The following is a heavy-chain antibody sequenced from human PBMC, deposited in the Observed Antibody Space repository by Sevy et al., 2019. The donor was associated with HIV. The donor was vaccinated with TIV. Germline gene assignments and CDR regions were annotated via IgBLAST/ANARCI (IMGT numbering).Heavy chain of an antibody. CDR1: GGSFSGYY. D-gene: IGHD5-18*01. CDR3: ARGRGYSYGSLFAYYYGMDV. CDR2: INHSGST. J-gene: IGHJ6*02. V-gene: IGHV4-34*01. Sequence: SDTLSLTCAVYGGSFSGYYWSWIRQPPGKGLEWIGEINHSGSTNYNPSLKSRVTISVDTSKNQFSLKLSSVTAADTAVYYCARGRGYSYGSLFAYYYGMDVWGQGTTVTVSS.